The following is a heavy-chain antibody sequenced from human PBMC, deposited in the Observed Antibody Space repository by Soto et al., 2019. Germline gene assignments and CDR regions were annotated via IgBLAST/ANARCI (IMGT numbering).Heavy chain of an antibody. CDR2: IYYSGST. J-gene: IGHJ4*02. Sequence: SETLSLTCTVSGGSISSGGYYWSWIRQRPGKGLEWIGYIYYSGSTYYNPSLKSRVTISVDTSKNQFSLKLSSVTAADTAVYYCASSRGDLYYDSSGYYPYWGQGTLVTVSS. CDR1: GGSISSGGYY. V-gene: IGHV4-31*03. CDR3: ASSRGDLYYDSSGYYPY. D-gene: IGHD3-22*01.